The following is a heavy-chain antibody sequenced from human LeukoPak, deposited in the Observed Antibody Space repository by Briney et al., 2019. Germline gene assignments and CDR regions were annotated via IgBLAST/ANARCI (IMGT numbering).Heavy chain of an antibody. CDR2: ISSSSSYI. J-gene: IGHJ4*02. CDR1: GFTFSSYS. D-gene: IGHD4-17*01. Sequence: GGSLRLSCAASGFTFSSYSMNWVRQAPGKGLEWVSSISSSSSYIYYADSVKGRLTISRDNAKNSLYLQMNSLRAEDTAVYYCARDHTVTTAGYWGQGTLVTVSS. V-gene: IGHV3-21*01. CDR3: ARDHTVTTAGY.